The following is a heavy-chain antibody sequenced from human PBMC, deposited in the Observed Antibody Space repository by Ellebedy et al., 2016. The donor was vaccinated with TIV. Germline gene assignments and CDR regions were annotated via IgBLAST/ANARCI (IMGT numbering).Heavy chain of an antibody. CDR1: GFTFTSYW. J-gene: IGHJ4*02. D-gene: IGHD1-7*01. CDR3: ARGDRTGTSKLVDF. V-gene: IGHV3-74*01. CDR2: INSDGSTT. Sequence: GESLKISCAASGFTFTSYWMHWVRQAPGKGLVWVSRINSDGSTTNYADYVKGRFTISRDNAKNTLSLQMNSLRAEDTAVYYCARGDRTGTSKLVDFWGQGTLVTVSS.